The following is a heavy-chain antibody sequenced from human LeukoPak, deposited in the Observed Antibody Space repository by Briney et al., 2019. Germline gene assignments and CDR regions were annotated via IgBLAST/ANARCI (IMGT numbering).Heavy chain of an antibody. CDR2: ISYDGSNK. V-gene: IGHV3-30-3*01. D-gene: IGHD2-21*02. CDR1: GFTFSSYA. CDR3: ARENCGGDCYSSYYYYYGMDV. Sequence: PGGSLRLSCAASGFTFSSYAMHWVRQAPGKGLERVAVISYDGSNKYYADSVKGRFTISRDNSKNTLYLQMNSLRAEDTAVYYCARENCGGDCYSSYYYYYGMDVWGQGTTVTVSS. J-gene: IGHJ6*02.